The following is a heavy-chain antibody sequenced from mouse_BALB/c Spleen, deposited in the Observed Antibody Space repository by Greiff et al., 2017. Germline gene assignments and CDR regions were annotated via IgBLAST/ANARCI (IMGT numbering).Heavy chain of an antibody. Sequence: QVHVKQSGPGLVQPSQSLSITCTVSGLSLTSYGVHWVRQSPGKGLEWLGVIWSGGSTDYNAAFISRLSISKDNSKSQVFFKMNSLQANDTAIYYCARNNPSYYAMDYWGQGTSVTVSS. J-gene: IGHJ4*01. CDR3: ARNNPSYYAMDY. CDR2: IWSGGST. CDR1: GLSLTSYG. V-gene: IGHV2-2*02.